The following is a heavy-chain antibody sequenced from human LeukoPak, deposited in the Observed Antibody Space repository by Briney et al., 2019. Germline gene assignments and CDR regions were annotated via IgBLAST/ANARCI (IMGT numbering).Heavy chain of an antibody. CDR3: AKDRQLGINAFDI. D-gene: IGHD7-27*01. Sequence: GGSLRLSCAASGFTFSSYAMSWVRQAPGKGLEWVSAISGSGGSTYYADSVKGRFTISRDNSKNALYLQMNSLRAEDTAVYYCAKDRQLGINAFDIWGQGTMVTVSS. V-gene: IGHV3-23*01. J-gene: IGHJ3*02. CDR2: ISGSGGST. CDR1: GFTFSSYA.